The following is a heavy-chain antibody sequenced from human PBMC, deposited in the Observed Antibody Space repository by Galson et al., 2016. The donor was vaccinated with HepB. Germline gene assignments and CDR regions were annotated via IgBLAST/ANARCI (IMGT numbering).Heavy chain of an antibody. CDR3: AKTYYDFWRGYDYYYGMDV. D-gene: IGHD3-3*01. J-gene: IGHJ6*02. CDR1: GFTFSSYG. Sequence: SLRLSCAASGFTFSSYGMHWVRQAPGKGLEWVAVIWYDGSNKYYADSVKGRFTISRDNSKNTLYLQMNSLRAEDTAVYYCAKTYYDFWRGYDYYYGMDVWGQGTTVTVSS. CDR2: IWYDGSNK. V-gene: IGHV3-33*06.